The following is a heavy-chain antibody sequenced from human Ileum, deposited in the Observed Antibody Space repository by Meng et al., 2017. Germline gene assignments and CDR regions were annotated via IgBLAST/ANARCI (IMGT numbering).Heavy chain of an antibody. CDR3: ARVSYNKGSPKFDS. CDR2: IYESGTT. J-gene: IGHJ4*02. D-gene: IGHD1-14*01. V-gene: IGHV4-4*03. Sequence: VRRREWGPGLVKPPATLSLSCAVSGDSIRNGTWWSWVRQPPGKGLEWIGEIYESGTTNYNPSLKSRVTISVDKSKNEFSLKLSSVTAADTALYYCARVSYNKGSPKFDSWGQGTLVTVSS. CDR1: GDSIRNGTW.